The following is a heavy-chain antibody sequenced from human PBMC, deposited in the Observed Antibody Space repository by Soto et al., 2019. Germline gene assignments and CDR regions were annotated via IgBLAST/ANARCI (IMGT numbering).Heavy chain of an antibody. D-gene: IGHD3-9*01. CDR2: ISGSGGST. CDR3: AKDLTGYPPYCYMDV. Sequence: GGSLRLSCAASGFTFISYAMSWVRQAPGKGLEWVSAISGSGGSTYYADSVKGRFTISRDNSKNTLYLQMNSLRAEDTAVYYCAKDLTGYPPYCYMDVWGKGTTVTVSS. CDR1: GFTFISYA. J-gene: IGHJ6*03. V-gene: IGHV3-23*01.